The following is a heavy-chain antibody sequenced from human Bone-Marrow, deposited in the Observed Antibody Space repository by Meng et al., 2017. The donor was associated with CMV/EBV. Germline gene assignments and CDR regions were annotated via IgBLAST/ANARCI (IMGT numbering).Heavy chain of an antibody. CDR2: ISWNSGSI. CDR1: GFTFDDCA. CDR3: AKDLGGTIDSSGTPHDGDYYGMDV. J-gene: IGHJ6*02. D-gene: IGHD3-22*01. Sequence: GGSLRLSCAASGFTFDDCAMHWVRQAPGKGLEWVSGISWNSGSIGYADSVKGRFTISRDNAKNSLYLQMNSLRAEDTALYYCAKDLGGTIDSSGTPHDGDYYGMDVWGQGTTVTVSS. V-gene: IGHV3-9*01.